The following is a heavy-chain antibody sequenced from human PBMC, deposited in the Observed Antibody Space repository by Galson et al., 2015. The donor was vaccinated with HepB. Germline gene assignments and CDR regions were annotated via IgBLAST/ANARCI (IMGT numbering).Heavy chain of an antibody. CDR1: GITFSRYD. V-gene: IGHV3-23*01. J-gene: IGHJ4*02. CDR2: MSGWGDST. Sequence: SLRLSCAVSGITFSRYDMTWVRQASGKGLEWVSTMSGWGDSTNYADSVKGRFTISRDNSKNRLFLQMSSLRAEDTALYYCARGVGATRFLDYWGRGTLVTVSS. CDR3: ARGVGATRFLDY. D-gene: IGHD1-26*01.